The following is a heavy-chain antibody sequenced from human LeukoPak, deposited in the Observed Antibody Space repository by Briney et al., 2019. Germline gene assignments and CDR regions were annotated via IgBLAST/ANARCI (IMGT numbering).Heavy chain of an antibody. CDR1: GGSISSSSYY. J-gene: IGHJ4*02. D-gene: IGHD2-2*02. CDR2: IYYSGST. Sequence: SETLSLTCTVSGGSISSSSYYWGWIRQPPGKGLEWIGSIYYSGSTYYNPSLKSRVTISVDTSKNQFSLKLSSVTAAGTAVYYCARQRTLYGAFDYWGQGTLVTVSS. CDR3: ARQRTLYGAFDY. V-gene: IGHV4-39*01.